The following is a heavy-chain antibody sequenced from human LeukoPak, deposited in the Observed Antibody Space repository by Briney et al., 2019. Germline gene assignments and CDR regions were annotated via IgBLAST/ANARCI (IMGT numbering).Heavy chain of an antibody. D-gene: IGHD6-6*01. CDR2: IIPIFGTA. CDR1: GGTFSSYA. V-gene: IGHV1-69*05. CDR3: ASVLSNSSIRDSYYYYLDV. J-gene: IGHJ6*03. Sequence: GSSVKVSCKASGGTFSSYAISWVRQAPGQGLEWMGGIIPIFGTANYAQKFQGRVTITTDESTSTAYMELSSLRSEDTAVYYCASVLSNSSIRDSYYYYLDVWGKGTTVTVSS.